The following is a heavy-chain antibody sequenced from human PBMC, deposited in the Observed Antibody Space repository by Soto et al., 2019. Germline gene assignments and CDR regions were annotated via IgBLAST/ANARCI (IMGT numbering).Heavy chain of an antibody. J-gene: IGHJ6*02. CDR2: ISAYNGNT. CDR1: GYTFTSYG. Sequence: QVQLVQSGAEVKKPGASVKVSCKASGYTFTSYGISWVRQAPGQGLEWMGWISAYNGNTNYAQKLQGRVTMNTDTSTSTAYMELGSLRSDDTAVYYCASGYGDYDIFYYGMDVWGQGTTVTVSS. V-gene: IGHV1-18*01. D-gene: IGHD4-17*01. CDR3: ASGYGDYDIFYYGMDV.